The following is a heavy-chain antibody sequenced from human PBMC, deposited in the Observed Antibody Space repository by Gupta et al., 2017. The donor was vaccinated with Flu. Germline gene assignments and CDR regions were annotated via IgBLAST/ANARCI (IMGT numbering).Heavy chain of an antibody. V-gene: IGHV3-30-3*02. CDR3: AKSRSAASPPSYSFDY. D-gene: IGHD2-15*01. CDR1: GFTFRSCY. CDR2: ISYDGSTE. J-gene: IGHJ4*02. Sequence: QVQLVASGGSVVKPGRSLGLSSSASGFTFRSCYMYWVRQTPGKGLEWVAVISYDGSTESYADTVKGRFTISRDNSKNTLYLLMNSLRVEDTGVYYCAKSRSAASPPSYSFDYWGQGTLVTVSS.